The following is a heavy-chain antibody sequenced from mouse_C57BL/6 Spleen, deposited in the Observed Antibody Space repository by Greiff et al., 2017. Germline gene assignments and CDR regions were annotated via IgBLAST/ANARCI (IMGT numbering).Heavy chain of an antibody. V-gene: IGHV1-64*01. CDR2: IHPNSGST. CDR3: ARVDYGNAYYFDY. D-gene: IGHD2-1*01. Sequence: QVQLQQPGAELVKPGASVKLSCKASGYTFTSYWMHWVKQRPGQGLEWIGMIHPNSGSTNYNEKFKSKATLTVDKSSSTAYMQLSSLTSDDSAVYYCARVDYGNAYYFDYWGQGTTLTVSS. J-gene: IGHJ2*01. CDR1: GYTFTSYW.